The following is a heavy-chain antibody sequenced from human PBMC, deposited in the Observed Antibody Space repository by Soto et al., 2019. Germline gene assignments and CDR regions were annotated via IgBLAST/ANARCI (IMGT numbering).Heavy chain of an antibody. V-gene: IGHV4-30-4*01. D-gene: IGHD2-8*01. CDR1: GGSISGGVDS. J-gene: IGHJ2*01. Sequence: QVQLQESGPGLVKPSETLSLTCTVSGGSISGGVDSWSWIRQLPGKVLGWIGHIFDSGSTYYNPPPKSRLTISVDTSKNQFSLRLSSVTAADTAAYYCAREIMPLSNDWYFDLWGRGTLVTVSS. CDR3: AREIMPLSNDWYFDL. CDR2: IFDSGST.